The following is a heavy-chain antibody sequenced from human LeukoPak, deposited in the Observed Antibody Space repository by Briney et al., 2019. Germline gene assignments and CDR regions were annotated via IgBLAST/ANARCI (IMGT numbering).Heavy chain of an antibody. CDR3: ARARPGDCSGDSCYADYPDC. Sequence: GRSLRLSCTASGFTFSSFAMHWVRQAPGKGLEWVAVISYDGSTKYYADSVMGRFTISRDNSKNTLYLQMNSLRTEDTAVYYCARARPGDCSGDSCYADYPDCWGQGTLVTVSS. D-gene: IGHD2-15*01. CDR2: ISYDGSTK. J-gene: IGHJ4*02. CDR1: GFTFSSFA. V-gene: IGHV3-30-3*01.